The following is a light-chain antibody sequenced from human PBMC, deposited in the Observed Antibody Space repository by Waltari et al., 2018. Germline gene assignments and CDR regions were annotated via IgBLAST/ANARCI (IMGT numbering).Light chain of an antibody. V-gene: IGKV1-39*01. CDR1: EDISHY. Sequence: DIQMTQSPFSLSASVGDRVTITCRATEDISHYVNWYQQSPGKAPKVLISSATSLQSGVPSRFSGSGSGTDFTLTISILQPEDVATYYCQQSYNTPFTFGQGTKLQIK. CDR3: QQSYNTPFT. J-gene: IGKJ2*01. CDR2: SAT.